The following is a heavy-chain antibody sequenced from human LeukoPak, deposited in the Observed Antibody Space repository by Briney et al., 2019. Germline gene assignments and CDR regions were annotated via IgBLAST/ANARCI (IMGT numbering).Heavy chain of an antibody. CDR2: IYSGGST. CDR3: ARIGQLYYDILTGYATTDY. D-gene: IGHD3-9*01. Sequence: GGSLRLSCAASGFTVSSNYMSWLRQAPGKGLEWVSVIYSGGSTYYADSVKGRFTISRDNSKNTLYLQMNSLRAEDTAVYYCARIGQLYYDILTGYATTDYWGQGTLVTVSS. V-gene: IGHV3-53*01. J-gene: IGHJ4*02. CDR1: GFTVSSNY.